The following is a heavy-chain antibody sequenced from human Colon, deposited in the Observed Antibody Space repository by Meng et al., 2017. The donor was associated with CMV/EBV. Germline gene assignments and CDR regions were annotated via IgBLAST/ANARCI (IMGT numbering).Heavy chain of an antibody. Sequence: GESLKISCAASGFIFSSYGMSWVRLAPGKGLEWVAFIRYDGSNKYYADSVKGRFTISRDNSKNTLYLQMNSLRAEDTAVYYCAKDLLDIVVVPAAIWVFGGVDYWGQGTLVTVSS. CDR3: AKDLLDIVVVPAAIWVFGGVDY. V-gene: IGHV3-30*02. J-gene: IGHJ4*02. CDR2: IRYDGSNK. CDR1: GFIFSSYG. D-gene: IGHD2-2*03.